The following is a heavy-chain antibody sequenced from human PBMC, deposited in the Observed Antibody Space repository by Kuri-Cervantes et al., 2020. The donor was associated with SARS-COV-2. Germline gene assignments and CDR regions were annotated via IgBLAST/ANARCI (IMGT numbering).Heavy chain of an antibody. D-gene: IGHD6-13*01. CDR1: GGSISSYY. V-gene: IGHV4-4*07. CDR2: IYTSGST. CDR3: ARVDSSLTIDY. Sequence: GSLRLSCTVSGGSISSYYWSWIRQPAGKGLEWIGRIYTSGSTNYNPSLKSRVTMSVDTSKNQFSLNLTSVTAADTAVYYCARVDSSLTIDYWGQGTLVTVSS. J-gene: IGHJ4*02.